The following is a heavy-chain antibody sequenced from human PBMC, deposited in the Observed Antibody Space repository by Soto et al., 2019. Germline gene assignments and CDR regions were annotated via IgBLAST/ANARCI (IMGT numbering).Heavy chain of an antibody. CDR2: IYWDDDK. CDR3: AHFVAVAGANWFDP. Sequence: QITLKESGPTLVKPTQTLTLTCTFSGFSLGTSGVGVGWIRQPPGKALEWLALIYWDDDKRYSPSLKSRLTITKDTSKNQVVLTMTNMDPVDTATYYCAHFVAVAGANWFDPWGQGTLVTVSS. V-gene: IGHV2-5*02. CDR1: GFSLGTSGVG. J-gene: IGHJ5*02. D-gene: IGHD6-19*01.